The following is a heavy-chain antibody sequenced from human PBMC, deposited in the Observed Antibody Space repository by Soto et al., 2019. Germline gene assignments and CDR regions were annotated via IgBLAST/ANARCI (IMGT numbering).Heavy chain of an antibody. V-gene: IGHV4-30-2*01. Sequence: QLQLQESGSGLVKPSQTLSLTCAVSGGSISSGGYSWSWIRQPPGKGLEWIGYIYHSGSTYYNPSLRSLVTISVDRSKNQFSLKLSSVTAADTAVYYCARAVAARRGGWFDPWGQGTLVTVSS. CDR1: GGSISSGGYS. CDR2: IYHSGST. D-gene: IGHD6-6*01. J-gene: IGHJ5*02. CDR3: ARAVAARRGGWFDP.